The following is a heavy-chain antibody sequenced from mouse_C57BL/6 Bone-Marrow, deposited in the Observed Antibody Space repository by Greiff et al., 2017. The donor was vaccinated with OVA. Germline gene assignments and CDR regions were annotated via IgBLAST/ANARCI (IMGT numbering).Heavy chain of an antibody. Sequence: EVQLKESGPELVKPGASVKMSCKASGYTFTDYNMHWVKQSHGKSLEWIGYINPNNGGTSYNQKFKGKATLTVNKSSSTAYMELLLLTSDDSSVSYCARFGYFDSWGQGTTLTVSS. V-gene: IGHV1-22*01. CDR1: GYTFTDYN. CDR2: INPNNGGT. J-gene: IGHJ2*01. CDR3: ARFGYFDS.